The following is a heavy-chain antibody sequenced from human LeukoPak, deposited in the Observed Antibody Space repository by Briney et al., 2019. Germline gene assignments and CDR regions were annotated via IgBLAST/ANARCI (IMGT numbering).Heavy chain of an antibody. J-gene: IGHJ6*03. V-gene: IGHV1-46*01. CDR1: GYTFTSYY. CDR2: INPSGGST. CDR3: ARDGVLRYFDGYYYYMDV. D-gene: IGHD3-9*01. Sequence: ASAKVSCKASGYTFTSYYMHWLRQAPGQGLEWMGLINPSGGSTTYAQKFQGRVTMTRDMSTSTVYMELSSLRSEDTAVYYCARDGVLRYFDGYYYYMDVWGKGTTVTVSS.